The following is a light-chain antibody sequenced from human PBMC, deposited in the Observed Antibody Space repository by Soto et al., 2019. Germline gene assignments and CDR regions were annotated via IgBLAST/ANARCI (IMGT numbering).Light chain of an antibody. CDR1: QSVRSNY. CDR2: AAS. V-gene: IGKV3-20*01. CDR3: QQYDHSPMYT. Sequence: EIVLTQSPGTLSLSPGERATLSCRASQSVRSNYLAWYQQKPGQAPRLLIYAASSRATGIPDRFSGSGSGIEFTITISRLEPEDFAVYYCQQYDHSPMYTFGQGTKLEIK. J-gene: IGKJ2*01.